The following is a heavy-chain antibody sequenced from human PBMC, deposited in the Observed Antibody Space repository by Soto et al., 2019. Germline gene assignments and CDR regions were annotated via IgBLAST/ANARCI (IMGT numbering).Heavy chain of an antibody. J-gene: IGHJ4*02. CDR2: IYYSGDT. V-gene: IGHV4-39*01. Sequence: SETLSLTCTVSGGSMGTTGSYWGWVRQPPGKGLEWIGSIYYSGDTFDSPSLSSRVTTSVDTSKKQFSLRLSSVTAADTAVYYCARHFMTTVTEYYFDSWGQGTLVTVSS. D-gene: IGHD4-17*01. CDR3: ARHFMTTVTEYYFDS. CDR1: GGSMGTTGSY.